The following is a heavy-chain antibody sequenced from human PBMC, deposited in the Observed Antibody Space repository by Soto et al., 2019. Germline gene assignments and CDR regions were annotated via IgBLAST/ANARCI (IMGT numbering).Heavy chain of an antibody. J-gene: IGHJ3*02. CDR2: INWNGGST. CDR3: ARPYCSGGSCYDPRNDAFDI. D-gene: IGHD2-15*01. Sequence: GGSLRLSCAVSGFSFDEYGMSWVRQVPGKGLEWVSGINWNGGSTGYADSVKGRFTISRDNAKNSLYLKMNSLRAEDTALYHCARPYCSGGSCYDPRNDAFDIWGQGTMVTVSS. CDR1: GFSFDEYG. V-gene: IGHV3-20*01.